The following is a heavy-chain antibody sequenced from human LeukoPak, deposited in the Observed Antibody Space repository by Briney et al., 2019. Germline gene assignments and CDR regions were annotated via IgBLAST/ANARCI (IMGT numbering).Heavy chain of an antibody. CDR3: AREGGYSGYDSVFFDY. CDR1: GFTVSSNY. Sequence: GGSLRLSCAASGFTVSSNYMSWVRQAPGKGLEWVSVIYSGGSTYYADSVKGRFTISRDNSKNTLYLQMNSLRAEDTAVYYCAREGGYSGYDSVFFDYWGQGTLVTVSS. V-gene: IGHV3-66*01. J-gene: IGHJ4*02. CDR2: IYSGGST. D-gene: IGHD5-12*01.